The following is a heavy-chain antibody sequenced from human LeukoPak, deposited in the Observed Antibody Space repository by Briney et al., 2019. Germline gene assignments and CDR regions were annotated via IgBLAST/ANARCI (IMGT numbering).Heavy chain of an antibody. CDR1: GFTVSSNY. CDR3: ARVNSSGWYPYYYYYMDV. J-gene: IGHJ6*03. Sequence: GGSLRLSCAASGFTVSSNYMSWVRQAPGKGLEWVSVIYSGGSTYYADSVKGRFTISRDNSKNTPYLQMNSLRAEDTAVYYCARVNSSGWYPYYYYYMDVWGKGTTVTISS. V-gene: IGHV3-53*01. CDR2: IYSGGST. D-gene: IGHD6-19*01.